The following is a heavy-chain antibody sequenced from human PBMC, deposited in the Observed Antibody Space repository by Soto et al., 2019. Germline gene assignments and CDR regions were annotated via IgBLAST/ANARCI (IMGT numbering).Heavy chain of an antibody. J-gene: IGHJ4*02. CDR2: IIPIFGTA. CDR3: ASSGKFCSGGSCYHYYFDY. D-gene: IGHD2-15*01. V-gene: IGHV1-69*13. Sequence: SVKVSCKASGGTFSSYAISWVLQAPGQGLEWMGGIIPIFGTANYAQKFQGRVTITADESTSTAYMELSSLRSEDTAVYYCASSGKFCSGGSCYHYYFDYWGQGTLVTVSS. CDR1: GGTFSSYA.